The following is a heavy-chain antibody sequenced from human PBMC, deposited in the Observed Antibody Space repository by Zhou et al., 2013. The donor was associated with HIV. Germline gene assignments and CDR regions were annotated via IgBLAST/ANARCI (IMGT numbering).Heavy chain of an antibody. CDR2: IIPILGTP. Sequence: QVQLVQSGAEVRKPGSSVQVSCKTSRGTFDNFGVSWVRQAPGQGLEWMGGIIPILGTPNYAQKFQGRVAISTDDSSTTAYMELSSLTFEDTAVYYCAGGGGENEYYDSSDYFPRDAFDIWGQGTMVTVS. V-gene: IGHV1-69*05. J-gene: IGHJ3*02. CDR3: AGGGGENEYYDSSDYFPRDAFDI. CDR1: RGTFDNFG. D-gene: IGHD3-22*01.